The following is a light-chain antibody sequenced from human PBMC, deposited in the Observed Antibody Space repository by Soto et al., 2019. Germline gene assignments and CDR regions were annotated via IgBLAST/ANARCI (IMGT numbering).Light chain of an antibody. CDR3: QQYIKWPIT. CDR2: DAS. CDR1: QSVSSN. J-gene: IGKJ5*01. Sequence: EIVMTQSPVTLSVSPGERATLSCRASQSVSSNLAWYQQKPGQAPRLLISDASTRATGIPARFSGSGSGTEFTLTVSSLQSEDFAVYYCQQYIKWPITFGQGTRLEIK. V-gene: IGKV3-15*01.